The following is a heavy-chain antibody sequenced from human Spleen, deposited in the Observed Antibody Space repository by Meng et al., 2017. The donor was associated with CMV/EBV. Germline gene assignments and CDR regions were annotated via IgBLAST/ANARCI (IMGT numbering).Heavy chain of an antibody. CDR1: GASISSGDYY. V-gene: IGHV4-30-4*01. CDR2: IYYSGST. CDR3: AREERQLLGKGGFDT. J-gene: IGHJ4*02. D-gene: IGHD2-2*01. Sequence: VQLIGSPLGLLKLSQTLHLPCTFSGASISSGDYYWSWIRQHPGKVLEWIEYIYYSGSTYYNPSLKSRVTISVDTSKNQFSLQLNSVTPDDTAVYYCAREERQLLGKGGFDTWGQGTLVTVSS.